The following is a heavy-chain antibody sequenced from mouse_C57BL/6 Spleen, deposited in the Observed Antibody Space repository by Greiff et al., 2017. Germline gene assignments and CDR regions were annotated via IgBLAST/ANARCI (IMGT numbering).Heavy chain of an antibody. CDR1: GYTFTDYY. V-gene: IGHV1-26*01. Sequence: EVQLQQSGPELVKPGASVKISCKASGYTFTDYYMNWVKQSHGKSLEWIGDINPNNGGTSYNQKFKGKATLTVVKSSSTAYMELRSLTSEDSAVYYCARKDGYLYYFDYWGQGTTLTVSS. CDR2: INPNNGGT. J-gene: IGHJ2*01. CDR3: ARKDGYLYYFDY. D-gene: IGHD2-3*01.